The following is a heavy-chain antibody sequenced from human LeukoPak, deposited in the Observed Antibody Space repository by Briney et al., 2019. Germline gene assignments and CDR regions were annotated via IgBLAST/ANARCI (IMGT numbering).Heavy chain of an antibody. J-gene: IGHJ4*02. V-gene: IGHV7-4-1*02. Sequence: ASVKVSCKASGYAFTSYAMNWVRQAPGQGLEWMGWINTNTGNPTYAQGFTGRFVFSLDTSVSTAYPQISSLKAEDTAVYYCARVGVPATAILGDWGQGTLVTVSS. D-gene: IGHD2-2*01. CDR3: ARVGVPATAILGD. CDR2: INTNTGNP. CDR1: GYAFTSYA.